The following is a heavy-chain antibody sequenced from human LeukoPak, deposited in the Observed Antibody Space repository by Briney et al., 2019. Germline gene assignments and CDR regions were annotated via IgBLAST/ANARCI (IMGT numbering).Heavy chain of an antibody. Sequence: PGWSLRLSCAASGFTVSSNYMSWVRQAPGKGLEWVSVIYTGGSAYYADSVKGRFTISRDNSKNTLYLQMNSLRAEDTAVYYCARVGYTSDWFRNWGQGILLTVSS. CDR3: ARVGYTSDWFRN. J-gene: IGHJ4*01. V-gene: IGHV3-66*01. CDR1: GFTVSSNY. D-gene: IGHD6-19*01. CDR2: IYTGGSA.